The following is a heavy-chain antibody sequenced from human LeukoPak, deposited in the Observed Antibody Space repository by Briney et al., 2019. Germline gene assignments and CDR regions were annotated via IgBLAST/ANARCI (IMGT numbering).Heavy chain of an antibody. J-gene: IGHJ4*02. D-gene: IGHD2-2*02. Sequence: GESLKISCKGSGYSFTNYWIGWVRQMPGKGLEWMGIIYPGDSDARYSPSFQGQVTISADKSISTAYLQWSSLKASDTAMYYCARHPICTSTDCYKGGSFDYWGQGTLVTVSS. CDR3: ARHPICTSTDCYKGGSFDY. CDR1: GYSFTNYW. V-gene: IGHV5-51*01. CDR2: IYPGDSDA.